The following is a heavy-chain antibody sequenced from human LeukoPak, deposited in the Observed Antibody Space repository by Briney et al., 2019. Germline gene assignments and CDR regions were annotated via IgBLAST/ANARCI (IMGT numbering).Heavy chain of an antibody. CDR1: GFTFSSFW. V-gene: IGHV3-74*01. Sequence: GGSLRLSCAASGFTFSSFWMHWVRQAPGKGLVCVSRINSVGSSTSYADSVKGRFTISRDNAKNTLYLQMNSLRAEDTAVYYCARGDYDFWSGYYTPIDYWGQGTLVTVSS. D-gene: IGHD3-3*01. CDR2: INSVGSST. J-gene: IGHJ4*02. CDR3: ARGDYDFWSGYYTPIDY.